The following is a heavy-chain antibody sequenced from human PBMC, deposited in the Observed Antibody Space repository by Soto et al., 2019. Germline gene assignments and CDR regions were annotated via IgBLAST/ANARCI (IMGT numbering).Heavy chain of an antibody. CDR3: AAGEASSRNLAPYYLDF. Sequence: SETLSLTCTVSGGSMRNYFWTWIRQPPGKGLEWIGYIHYSGTTSFFPSYNPSLRSRVTISEDTSKNQFSLKSLSVTTADTAVYFCAAGEASSRNLAPYYLDFWGQGTLVTVSS. V-gene: IGHV4-59*01. J-gene: IGHJ4*02. CDR1: GGSMRNYF. CDR2: IHYSGTT. D-gene: IGHD6-13*01.